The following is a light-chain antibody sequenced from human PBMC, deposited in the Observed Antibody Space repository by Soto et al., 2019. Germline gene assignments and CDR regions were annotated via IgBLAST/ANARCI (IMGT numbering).Light chain of an antibody. CDR2: GAS. CDR1: QTISSN. Sequence: EIVMTQSPATLSVSPGERATLSCRASQTISSNLAWYQQKPGQSPRLLIHGASTRATCVPARFSGSVYGTDFTLTISSLQSEDFAVYYCQQYHNWPPQYTFGQGTKLQIK. CDR3: QQYHNWPPQYT. J-gene: IGKJ2*01. V-gene: IGKV3-15*01.